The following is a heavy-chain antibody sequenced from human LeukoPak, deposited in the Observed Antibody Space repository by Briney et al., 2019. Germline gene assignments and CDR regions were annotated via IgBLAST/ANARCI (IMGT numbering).Heavy chain of an antibody. J-gene: IGHJ3*02. D-gene: IGHD2-2*01. CDR2: IYPGDSDT. V-gene: IGHV5-51*01. Sequence: GESLKISCKGSGYSFTSCWIGWVRQMPGKGLEWMGIIYPGDSDTRYSPSFQGQVTISADKSISTAYLQWSSLKASDTAMYYCARREGYCISASCYYNAFDICGQGTMVTVSS. CDR1: GYSFTSCW. CDR3: ARREGYCISASCYYNAFDI.